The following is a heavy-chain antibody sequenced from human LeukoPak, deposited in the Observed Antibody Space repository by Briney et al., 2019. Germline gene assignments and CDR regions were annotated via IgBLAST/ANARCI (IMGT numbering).Heavy chain of an antibody. Sequence: PRGSLRLSCAASGFSLSSYGMNWVRQAPGKGLEWVGGIKFDGIQEFYADSVKGRFTVSKDTSKNTLHLQMDSLRAEDTAVYYCASGSLGHYYDSSGYEYWGQGTLVTVSS. CDR3: ASGSLGHYYDSSGYEY. CDR1: GFSLSSYG. V-gene: IGHV3-33*05. CDR2: IKFDGIQE. D-gene: IGHD3-22*01. J-gene: IGHJ4*02.